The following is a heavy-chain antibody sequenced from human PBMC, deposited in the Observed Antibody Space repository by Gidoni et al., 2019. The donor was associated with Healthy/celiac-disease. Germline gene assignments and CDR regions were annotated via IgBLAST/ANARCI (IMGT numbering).Heavy chain of an antibody. Sequence: QVQLVQSGAEVKKPGASLKVSCKASGYTFTSYYMHWVRQAPGQGLEWIGIINPSGGSTSYAQKFQGRVTMTRDTSTSTVYMELSSLRSEDTAVYYCAREYYYDSSGYYYYGMDVWGQGTTVTVSS. V-gene: IGHV1-46*03. CDR1: GYTFTSYY. CDR3: AREYYYDSSGYYYYGMDV. D-gene: IGHD3-22*01. CDR2: INPSGGST. J-gene: IGHJ6*02.